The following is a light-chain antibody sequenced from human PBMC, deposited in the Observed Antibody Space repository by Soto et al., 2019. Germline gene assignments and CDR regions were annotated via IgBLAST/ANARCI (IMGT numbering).Light chain of an antibody. CDR3: ASYTSSSSYV. CDR2: EVS. Sequence: QSFLTQPASVSGSPGRSITISCTGTSSDVGGYNYVSWYQQHPGKAPKLMIYEVSNRPSGVSNRFSGPKSGNTASLTISGLQAEDEADYYCASYTSSSSYVFGTGTKVTVL. J-gene: IGLJ1*01. V-gene: IGLV2-14*01. CDR1: SSDVGGYNY.